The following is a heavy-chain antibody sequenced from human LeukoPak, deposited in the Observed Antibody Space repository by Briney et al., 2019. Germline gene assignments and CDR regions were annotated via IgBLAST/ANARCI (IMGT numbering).Heavy chain of an antibody. Sequence: PGGSLRLSCAASGFTFSSYAMSWVRQAPGKGLEWVAVISYDGSNKYYADSVKGRFTISRDNSKNTLYLQMNSLRAEDTAVYYCAKDLPRGPPAGFDYWGQGTLVTVSS. CDR2: ISYDGSNK. V-gene: IGHV3-30*18. CDR1: GFTFSSYA. J-gene: IGHJ4*02. D-gene: IGHD3-10*01. CDR3: AKDLPRGPPAGFDY.